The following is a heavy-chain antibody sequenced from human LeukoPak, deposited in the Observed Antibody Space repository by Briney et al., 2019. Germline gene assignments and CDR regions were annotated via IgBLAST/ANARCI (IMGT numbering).Heavy chain of an antibody. V-gene: IGHV4-61*02. CDR1: GGSISSGNYC. CDR3: ARRAIVVVPAAPYYYYYMDV. J-gene: IGHJ6*03. CDR2: ICNTGSS. Sequence: SETLSLTCSVSGGSISSGNYCWSWIRQPAGEGLEWIGRICNTGSSAYNPSLKSRVTISVDMSRNQFSLKLNSVTAADTAVYYCARRAIVVVPAAPYYYYYMDVWGKGTTVTVSS. D-gene: IGHD2-2*01.